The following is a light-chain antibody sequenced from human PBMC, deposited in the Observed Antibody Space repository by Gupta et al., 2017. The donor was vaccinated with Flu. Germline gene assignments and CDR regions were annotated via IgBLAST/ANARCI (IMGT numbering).Light chain of an antibody. CDR2: DVT. J-gene: IGLJ1*01. CDR1: SNDVGGSNR. Sequence: QSATTQPRPVSGSPGQSCTTSCTGTSNDVGGSNRVSWYEHRPGKAPKLILYDVTERPSGVPDRFSGSKSGNTASLTISGLQADDEADYYCSSYAGRVTWVFGTGTTVTVL. CDR3: SSYAGRVTWV. V-gene: IGLV2-11*01.